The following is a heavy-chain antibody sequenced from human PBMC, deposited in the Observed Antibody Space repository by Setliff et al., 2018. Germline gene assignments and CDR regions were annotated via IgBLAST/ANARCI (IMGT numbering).Heavy chain of an antibody. CDR2: IYGMGET. CDR1: GASVRTYY. CDR3: ARSVDPDV. J-gene: IGHJ6*04. V-gene: IGHV4-4*08. Sequence: SETLSLTCTVSGASVRTYYWTWIRQPPGKGLEWIGNIYGMGETKYHPSLKSRVTISLDKTKNAFSLRLISVTAADTGVYFCARSVDPDVWGKGTTVTVSS.